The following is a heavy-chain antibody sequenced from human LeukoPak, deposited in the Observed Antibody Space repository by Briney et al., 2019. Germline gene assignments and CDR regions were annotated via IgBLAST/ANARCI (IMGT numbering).Heavy chain of an antibody. CDR3: AKEGGSFDP. J-gene: IGHJ5*02. Sequence: GGSLRLSCAASGFTFSSYAVSWVRQPPGGGLEWVSTISDTGRTYYADSVKGRFTISRDNSENTMYLQMNNLRAEDTALYYCAKEGGSFDPWGQGTLVTVSS. CDR2: ISDTGRT. CDR1: GFTFSSYA. V-gene: IGHV3-23*01. D-gene: IGHD3-16*01.